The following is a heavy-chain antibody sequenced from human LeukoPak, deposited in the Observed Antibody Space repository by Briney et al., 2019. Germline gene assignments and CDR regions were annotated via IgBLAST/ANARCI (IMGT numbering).Heavy chain of an antibody. CDR1: GGSISSGSYY. V-gene: IGHV4-61*02. J-gene: IGHJ4*02. CDR3: ARAQKLLWFGELSSD. CDR2: IYTSGST. D-gene: IGHD3-10*01. Sequence: SETLSLTCTVSGGSISSGSYYWSWIRQPAGKGLEWIGRIYTSGSTNYNPSLKSRVTISVDTSKNQFSLKLSSVTAADTAVYYCARAQKLLWFGELSSDWGQGTLVTVSS.